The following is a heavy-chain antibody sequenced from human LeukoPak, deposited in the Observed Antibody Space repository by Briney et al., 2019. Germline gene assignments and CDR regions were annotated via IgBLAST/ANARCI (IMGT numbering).Heavy chain of an antibody. CDR2: ISRNGNIT. J-gene: IGHJ5*01. Sequence: GGSLRLSCSASGFNFNKYWMHWVRQAPGKGLVWVSRISRNGNITMYADSVKGRFTISRDNAKNTLDLQMSSLRPEDTALYYCVKDKHRDGYTYGVYDSWGQGTLITVSS. D-gene: IGHD5-12*01. CDR3: VKDKHRDGYTYGVYDS. V-gene: IGHV3-74*03. CDR1: GFNFNKYW.